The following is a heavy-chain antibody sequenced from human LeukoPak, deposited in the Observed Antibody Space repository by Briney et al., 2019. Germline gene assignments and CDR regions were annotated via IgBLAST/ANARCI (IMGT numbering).Heavy chain of an antibody. CDR2: IIPILGIA. J-gene: IGHJ4*02. CDR1: GGTFSSYA. V-gene: IGHV1-69*04. CDR3: ARVPVSVTNVDY. Sequence: ASVKVSCKASGGTFSSYAVSWVRQAPGQGLEWMGRIIPILGIANYAQKFQGRVTITADKSTSTAYMELSSLRSEDTAVYYCARVPVSVTNVDYWGQGTLVTVSS. D-gene: IGHD4-17*01.